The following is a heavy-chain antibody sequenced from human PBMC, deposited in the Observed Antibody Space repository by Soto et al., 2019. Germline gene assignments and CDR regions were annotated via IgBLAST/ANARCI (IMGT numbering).Heavy chain of an antibody. D-gene: IGHD3-22*01. V-gene: IGHV3-21*01. CDR2: ISSGSSYI. J-gene: IGHJ4*02. Sequence: LRLSCAVSGFTFSTNGMNWVRQAPGKGLEWVASISSGSSYIYYADSVKGRFTISRDNARNSLYLQMDSLRAEDSAVYYCARDRSYYDSSGYLYYFDYWGQGTLVTVSS. CDR1: GFTFSTNG. CDR3: ARDRSYYDSSGYLYYFDY.